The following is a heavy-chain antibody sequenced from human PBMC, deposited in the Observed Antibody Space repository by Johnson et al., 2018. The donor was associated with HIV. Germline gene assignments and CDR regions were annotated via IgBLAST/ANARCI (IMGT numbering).Heavy chain of an antibody. V-gene: IGHV3-23*04. CDR3: ARDQATAEDDAFDI. Sequence: VQLVESGGGVVQPGGSLRLSCAVSGFTFSDHAMSWVRQAPGKGLEWVSAISGSAGSTFYADSVKGRFTISRDNSKNTLYLQMNTLRAEDTAVYYCARDQATAEDDAFDIWGQGTMVTVSS. D-gene: IGHD5-18*01. CDR1: GFTFSDHA. CDR2: ISGSAGST. J-gene: IGHJ3*02.